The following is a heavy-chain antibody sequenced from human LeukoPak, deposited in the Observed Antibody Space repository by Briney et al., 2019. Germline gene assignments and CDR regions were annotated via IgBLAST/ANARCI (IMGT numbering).Heavy chain of an antibody. CDR3: ARGNYDFWSGYGEAHDY. CDR1: GGSISSGDYY. J-gene: IGHJ4*02. D-gene: IGHD3-3*01. V-gene: IGHV4-30-4*01. CDR2: IYYSGSTYSGST. Sequence: SQTLSLTCTVSGGSISSGDYYWSWIRQPPGTGLEWIGYIYYSGSTYSGSTYYNPSLKSRVTISVDTSKNQFSLKLSSVTAADTAVYYCARGNYDFWSGYGEAHDYWGQGTLVTVSS.